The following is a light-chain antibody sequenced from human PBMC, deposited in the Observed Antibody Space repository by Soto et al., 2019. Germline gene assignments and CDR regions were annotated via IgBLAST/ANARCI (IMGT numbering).Light chain of an antibody. Sequence: QSVLTQPPSVSAAPGQKVTISCSGSSSNIGNNYVSWYQQLPGTAPKVLIYDNNKRPSGIPDRFSGSKSGTSATLGITGLETGDKDDYYCRTWESILRGWVFGGGTKLTVL. CDR2: DNN. V-gene: IGLV1-51*01. J-gene: IGLJ3*02. CDR3: RTWESILRGWV. CDR1: SSNIGNNY.